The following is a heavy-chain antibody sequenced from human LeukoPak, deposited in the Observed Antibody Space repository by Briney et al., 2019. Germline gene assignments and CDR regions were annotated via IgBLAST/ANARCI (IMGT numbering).Heavy chain of an antibody. J-gene: IGHJ4*02. CDR3: ARVEGATVN. D-gene: IGHD4-11*01. V-gene: IGHV4-38-2*02. CDR1: GYFSTSYY. CDR2: IYHSGST. Sequence: PSETLSLTCTVSGYFSTSYYWGWIRQPPGKGLEWIGSIYHSGSTYYNPSLKSRVTISVDTSKNQFSLKLSSVTAADTAVYYCARVEGATVNWGQGTLVTFSS.